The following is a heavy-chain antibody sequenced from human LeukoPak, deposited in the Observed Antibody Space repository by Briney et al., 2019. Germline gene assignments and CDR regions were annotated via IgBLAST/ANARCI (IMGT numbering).Heavy chain of an antibody. CDR1: GGTFSSYA. CDR3: ARETNSISDDNNPGGWFDP. D-gene: IGHD3-22*01. CDR2: IIPIFGTA. Sequence: SVKVSCKASGGTFSSYAISWVRQAPGQGLEWMGGIIPIFGTANYAQKFQGRVTITADESTSTAYMELSSLRSEDTAVYYCARETNSISDDNNPGGWFDPWGQGTLVTVSS. J-gene: IGHJ5*02. V-gene: IGHV1-69*13.